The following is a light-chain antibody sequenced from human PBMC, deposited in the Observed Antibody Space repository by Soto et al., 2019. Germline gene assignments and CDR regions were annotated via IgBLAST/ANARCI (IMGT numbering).Light chain of an antibody. V-gene: IGKV3-20*01. J-gene: IGKJ1*01. CDR3: QQFYSSRT. CDR1: LSVSSGY. Sequence: DIVLTQSPVTLSLSPGERATLSCRASLSVSSGYLAWYQQKPGQAPRLLIYGASNRATGIPDRFSGRGSGTDFTLTISGLEPEDFAVYYCQQFYSSRTFGQGTRVDIK. CDR2: GAS.